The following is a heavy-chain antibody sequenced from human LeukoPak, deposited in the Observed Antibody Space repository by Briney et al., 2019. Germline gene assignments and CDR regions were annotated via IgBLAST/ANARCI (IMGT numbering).Heavy chain of an antibody. J-gene: IGHJ1*01. V-gene: IGHV3-7*01. Sequence: GGSLRLSCAASGFTISDYWMSWVRQAPGKGLEWVANIKEDGSEKNYVDSAKGRFTISRDNAKNSLYLQMNNLRAEDTAVYYCARDSYCSSTSCYIAEYFQHWGQGTLVTVSS. CDR3: ARDSYCSSTSCYIAEYFQH. CDR2: IKEDGSEK. D-gene: IGHD2-2*02. CDR1: GFTISDYW.